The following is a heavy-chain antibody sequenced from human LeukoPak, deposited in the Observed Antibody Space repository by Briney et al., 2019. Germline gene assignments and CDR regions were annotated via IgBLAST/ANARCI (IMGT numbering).Heavy chain of an antibody. D-gene: IGHD3-22*01. CDR1: TSR. CDR3: ARDLWNFYDDSGYNRDFDS. V-gene: IGHV1-18*01. J-gene: IGHJ5*01. Sequence: ASVKVSCKATSRISWVRQAPGQGLEWMGWIGTYGGDTYYAQKFQGRITVATDTSTSTVYMELRNLRSDDTAVYYCARDLWNFYDDSGYNRDFDSWGQGTLVTVSS. CDR2: IGTYGGDT.